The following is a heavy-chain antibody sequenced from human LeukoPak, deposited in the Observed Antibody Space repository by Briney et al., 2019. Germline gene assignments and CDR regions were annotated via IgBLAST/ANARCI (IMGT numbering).Heavy chain of an antibody. CDR3: ARERGGYFQH. V-gene: IGHV3-30-3*01. Sequence: GGSLRLSCAASGFTFSSYAMHWVRQAPGKGLEWVAVISYDGSNKYYADSVKGRFTISRDNSKNTLYLQMNSLRAEDTAVYYCARERGGYFQHWGQGTLVTVSS. J-gene: IGHJ1*01. CDR1: GFTFSSYA. D-gene: IGHD3-10*01. CDR2: ISYDGSNK.